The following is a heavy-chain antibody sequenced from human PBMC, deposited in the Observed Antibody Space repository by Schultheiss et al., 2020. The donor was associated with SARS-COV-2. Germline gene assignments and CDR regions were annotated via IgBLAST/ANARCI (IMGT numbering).Heavy chain of an antibody. D-gene: IGHD4-11*01. Sequence: ASVKVSCKASGGTFSSYGISWVRQAPGQGLEWMGWISAYNGNTNYAQKLQGRVTMTTDTSTSTAYMELRSLRSDDTAVYYCARANTVTSWGRYYYYGMDVWGQGTTVTVSS. CDR1: GGTFSSYG. CDR3: ARANTVTSWGRYYYYGMDV. V-gene: IGHV1-18*01. J-gene: IGHJ6*02. CDR2: ISAYNGNT.